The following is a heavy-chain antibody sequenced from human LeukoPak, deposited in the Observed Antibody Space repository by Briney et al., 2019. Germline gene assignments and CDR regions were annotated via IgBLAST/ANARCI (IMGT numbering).Heavy chain of an antibody. CDR2: IVGSSTY. D-gene: IGHD6-13*01. Sequence: GGSLRLSCAASGFTFSYYSLNWVRQAPGKGLEWVSSIVGSSTYYADSLKGRFTISRDNAKNSLYLQMNSLRAEDTAVYYCARIGAGSSRDYWGQGTLVTVSS. J-gene: IGHJ4*02. V-gene: IGHV3-21*01. CDR1: GFTFSYYS. CDR3: ARIGAGSSRDY.